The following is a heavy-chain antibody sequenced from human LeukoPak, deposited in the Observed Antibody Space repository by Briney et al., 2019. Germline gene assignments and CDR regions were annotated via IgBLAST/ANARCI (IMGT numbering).Heavy chain of an antibody. V-gene: IGHV4-4*07. CDR1: GGSISSYY. D-gene: IGHD3-22*01. J-gene: IGHJ4*02. CDR2: IYTSGST. Sequence: SETLSLTCTVSGGSISSYYWSWIRQPAGKGLEWIGRIYTSGSTNYNPSLKNRVTMSVDTSKNQFSLKLSSVTAADTAVYYCAREGYYYDSSGYYYVAFDYWGQGTLVTVSS. CDR3: AREGYYYDSSGYYYVAFDY.